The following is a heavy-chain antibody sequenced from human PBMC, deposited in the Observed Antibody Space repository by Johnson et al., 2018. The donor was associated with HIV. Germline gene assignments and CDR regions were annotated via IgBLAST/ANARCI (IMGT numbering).Heavy chain of an antibody. J-gene: IGHJ3*02. CDR1: GFTFSSYT. CDR2: LPHDGTNA. V-gene: IGHV3-30-3*02. Sequence: QMLLVESGGGVVQPGGSLRLSCAASGFTFSSYTLHWVRQTPGKGLEWVALLPHDGTNAVYADSVKGRFIISRDNSKNTLYLQMNSLRAEDTAVYYCAKPRYYDNAFEMWGQGTMVTVSS. CDR3: AKPRYYDNAFEM. D-gene: IGHD3-16*01.